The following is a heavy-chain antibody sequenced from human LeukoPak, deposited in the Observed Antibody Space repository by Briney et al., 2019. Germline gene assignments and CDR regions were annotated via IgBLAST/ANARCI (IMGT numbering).Heavy chain of an antibody. Sequence: SGGSLRLSCVACGVFFSNYDMNWVRQAPGKGLEWVSGLSSSGGSTFYADSVKGRFTISRDNSKNTVYLQMNSLRGEDTAIYYCARWVTVTTDFWGQGTLVTVSS. J-gene: IGHJ4*02. V-gene: IGHV3-23*01. CDR2: LSSSGGST. CDR1: GVFFSNYD. CDR3: ARWVTVTTDF. D-gene: IGHD4-17*01.